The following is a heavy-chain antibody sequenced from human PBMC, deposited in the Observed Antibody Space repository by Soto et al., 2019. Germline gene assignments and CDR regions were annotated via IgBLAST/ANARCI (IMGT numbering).Heavy chain of an antibody. V-gene: IGHV3-64D*06. CDR1: GFTFSFYK. CDR3: AAAKLLPFDY. CDR2: ISNQGDTT. Sequence: GGSLRLSCSTSGFTFSFYKMHWVRQAPGKGLEYVSGISNQGDTTYYADSVKGRFTISRDNSKNTLYFQMSSLRPEDTAVYYCAAAKLLPFDYWGQGTLVTVSS. D-gene: IGHD2-15*01. J-gene: IGHJ4*02.